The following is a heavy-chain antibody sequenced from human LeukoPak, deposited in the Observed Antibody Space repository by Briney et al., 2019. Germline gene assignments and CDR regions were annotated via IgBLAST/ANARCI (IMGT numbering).Heavy chain of an antibody. CDR3: ARIARDYYDSSGPGPYYYYYMDV. D-gene: IGHD3-22*01. CDR1: GFSIRTRGMC. CDR2: IDWDDDK. J-gene: IGHJ6*03. Sequence: SGPTLVNPTQTLTLTCTFSGFSIRTRGMCVSWIPQPPGKALEWLSPIDWDDDKYFSTSLKTRLTISKDTSKNQVVLTMTNMDPVDTATYYCARIARDYYDSSGPGPYYYYYMDVWGKGTTVTVSS. V-gene: IGHV2-70*01.